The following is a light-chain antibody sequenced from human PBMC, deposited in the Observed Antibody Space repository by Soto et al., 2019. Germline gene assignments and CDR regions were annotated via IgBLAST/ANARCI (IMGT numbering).Light chain of an antibody. Sequence: ERVMTQSPATLSVSTGDRATLSCRASQSVSSDVAWYQQKPGQAPRMLIYGASTWATGIPLRFSGRGSGTDFILTISSLQSNDLAVYFFQQYDNWPITFGQGTRLEI. J-gene: IGKJ5*01. CDR1: QSVSSD. V-gene: IGKV3-15*01. CDR2: GAS. CDR3: QQYDNWPIT.